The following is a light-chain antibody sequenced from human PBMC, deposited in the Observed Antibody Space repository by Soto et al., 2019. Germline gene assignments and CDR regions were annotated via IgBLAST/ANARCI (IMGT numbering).Light chain of an antibody. CDR2: LGS. CDR3: MQAIQTPWT. J-gene: IGKJ1*01. V-gene: IGKV2-28*01. CDR1: QNLLHSNGYNY. Sequence: DLVMTQSPLSLPVTPGEPASISCRSSQNLLHSNGYNYLDWYLQKPGQSPQLLIYLGSNRASGVPDRFSASGSGTDFTLKISRVEAEDVGVYYCMQAIQTPWTFGQGTKVEIK.